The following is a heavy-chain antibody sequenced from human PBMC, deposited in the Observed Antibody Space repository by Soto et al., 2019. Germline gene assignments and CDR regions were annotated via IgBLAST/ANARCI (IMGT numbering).Heavy chain of an antibody. CDR2: ISYDGSNK. D-gene: IGHD3-3*01. Sequence: PGGSLRLSCAASGFTFSSYGMHWVRQAPGKGLEWVAVISYDGSNKYYADSVKGRFTISRDNSKNTLYLQMNSLRAEDTAVYYCAKVFHEDYYYYGMYVWGQGTTVTVSS. CDR3: AKVFHEDYYYYGMYV. V-gene: IGHV3-30*18. CDR1: GFTFSSYG. J-gene: IGHJ6*02.